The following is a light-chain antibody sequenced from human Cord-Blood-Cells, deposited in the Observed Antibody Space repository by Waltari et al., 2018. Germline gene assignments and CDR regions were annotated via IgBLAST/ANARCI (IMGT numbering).Light chain of an antibody. J-gene: IGKJ2*01. CDR2: AAS. V-gene: IGKV1-39*01. Sequence: DIQMTQSPSSLSASVGDRVTSTCRASQSISSHLNWYQQKPGKAPKLLIYAASSLQSGVPSRCSGSGSGTDFTLTISSLQPEDFATYYCQQSYSTPYTFGQGTKLEIK. CDR1: QSISSH. CDR3: QQSYSTPYT.